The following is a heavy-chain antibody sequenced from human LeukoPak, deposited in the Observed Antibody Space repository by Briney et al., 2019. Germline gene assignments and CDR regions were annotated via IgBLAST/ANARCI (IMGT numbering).Heavy chain of an antibody. V-gene: IGHV3-23*01. Sequence: GGSLRLSCAASGFSFSSYAMSWVRQAPGKGLEWVSAISKSGDSTFYADSVKGRFTISRDNSQNTLYVQMNSLRAEDTAVYYCAKDQGYSSAWYSRDGFDIWGQGTMVTVSS. CDR1: GFSFSSYA. CDR3: AKDQGYSSAWYSRDGFDI. D-gene: IGHD6-19*01. CDR2: ISKSGDST. J-gene: IGHJ3*02.